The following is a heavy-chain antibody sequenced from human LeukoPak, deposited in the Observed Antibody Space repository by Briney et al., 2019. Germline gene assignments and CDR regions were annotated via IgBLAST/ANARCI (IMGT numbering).Heavy chain of an antibody. CDR2: INPNSGGT. CDR3: ARGLGILRYFDWLGYFDL. J-gene: IGHJ2*01. CDR1: GYTFTGYY. Sequence: ASVKVSCKASGYTFTGYYMHWVRQAPGQGLEWMGWINPNSGGTNYAQKFQGRVTMTRDTSISTAYMELNRLRSDDTAVYYCARGLGILRYFDWLGYFDLWGRGTLVTVSS. V-gene: IGHV1-2*02. D-gene: IGHD3-9*01.